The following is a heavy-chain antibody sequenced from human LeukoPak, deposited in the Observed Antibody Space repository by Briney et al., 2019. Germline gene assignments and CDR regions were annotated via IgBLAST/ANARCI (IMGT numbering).Heavy chain of an antibody. CDR1: GFTFSSYS. CDR2: LSGPSTFL. D-gene: IGHD4-17*01. J-gene: IGHJ4*02. V-gene: IGHV3-21*06. Sequence: GSLRLSCAASGFTFSSYSMNWVRQAPGKGLEWVSSLSGPSTFLYYADSVQGRVTISRDNAKNFLYLQMNSLRAEDTAVYFCARSRTTVTKDALDYWGQGTLVTVSS. CDR3: ARSRTTVTKDALDY.